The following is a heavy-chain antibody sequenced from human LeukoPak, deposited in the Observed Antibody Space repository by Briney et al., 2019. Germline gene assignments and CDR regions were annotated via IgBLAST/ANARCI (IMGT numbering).Heavy chain of an antibody. V-gene: IGHV1-2*02. CDR3: ARQKVGATSDYWFDP. CDR2: INPNSGGT. Sequence: ASVTVSCKASGYTFTGYYMHWVRQAPGQGLEWMGWINPNSGGTNYAQKFQGRVTMTRDTSISTAYMELSRLRSDDTAVYYCARQKVGATSDYWFDPWGQGTLVTVSS. J-gene: IGHJ5*02. CDR1: GYTFTGYY. D-gene: IGHD1-26*01.